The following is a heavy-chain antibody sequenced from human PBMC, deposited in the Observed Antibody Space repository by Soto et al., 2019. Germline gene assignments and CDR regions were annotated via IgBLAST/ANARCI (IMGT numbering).Heavy chain of an antibody. Sequence: SQTLSLTCDISGDSISSNSATWSWIRQSPSRGLEWLGRTYYRSKWVNEYAVSVRSRITINPDTSKTQFSLQLNSVTPEDSAVYYCARKYGYSFDYWGQGTLVTVS. J-gene: IGHJ4*02. CDR3: ARKYGYSFDY. V-gene: IGHV6-1*01. D-gene: IGHD2-15*01. CDR1: GDSISSNSAT. CDR2: TYYRSKWVN.